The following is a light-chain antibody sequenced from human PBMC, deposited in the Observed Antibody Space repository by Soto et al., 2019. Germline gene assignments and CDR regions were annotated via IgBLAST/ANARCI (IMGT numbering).Light chain of an antibody. CDR1: YIGSRS. CDR2: DDS. J-gene: IGLJ2*01. V-gene: IGLV3-21*02. CDR3: QVWDRNSDVV. Sequence: SYELTQPPSVSVAPGQTARITCGGNYIGSRSVHWYHPKPGQAPVLVVHDDSDRPSGIPERFSGSKSENTATLTISRVEAGDEADFYCQVWDRNSDVVFGGGTKVTVL.